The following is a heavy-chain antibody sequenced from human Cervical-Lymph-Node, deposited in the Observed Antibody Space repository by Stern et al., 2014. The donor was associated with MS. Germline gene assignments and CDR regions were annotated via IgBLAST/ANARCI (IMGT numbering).Heavy chain of an antibody. CDR1: GYTFSSYG. CDR2: IAGINGNT. Sequence: VQLVESGAEVKKPGASVKVSCKTSGYTFSSYGTIWVRQAPGQGLEWMGAIAGINGNTHYAQQFLSIVTMTTDTSTNTASMELRSLRSVDTAVYYCARIAVTGYFDYWGQGTLVIVSS. D-gene: IGHD6-19*01. CDR3: ARIAVTGYFDY. V-gene: IGHV1-18*01. J-gene: IGHJ4*02.